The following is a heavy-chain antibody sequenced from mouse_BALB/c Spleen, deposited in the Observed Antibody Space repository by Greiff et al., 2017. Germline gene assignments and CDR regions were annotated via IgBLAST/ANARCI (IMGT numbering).Heavy chain of an antibody. Sequence: EVQRVESGGGLVKPGGSLKLSCAASGFTFSDYYMYWVRQTPEKRLEWVATISDGGSYTYYPDSVKGRFTISRDYAKNNLYLQMSSLKSEDTAMYYCARDRGTTHYYAMDYWGQGTSVTVAS. CDR3: ARDRGTTHYYAMDY. D-gene: IGHD2-13*01. V-gene: IGHV5-4*02. J-gene: IGHJ4*01. CDR2: ISDGGSYT. CDR1: GFTFSDYY.